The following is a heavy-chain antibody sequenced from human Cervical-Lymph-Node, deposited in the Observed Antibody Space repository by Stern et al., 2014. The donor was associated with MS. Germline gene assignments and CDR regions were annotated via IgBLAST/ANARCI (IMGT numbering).Heavy chain of an antibody. J-gene: IGHJ6*02. Sequence: QVTLKESGPVLVKPTETLTLTCTVSGFSLSNARMGVSWIRQPPGKALEWLAHIFSNDEKSYSTSLKTRLTISKDTSKSQVVLTMTNVDPVDTATYYCARIGSSWYGYYYYYGVDVWGQGTTVTVSS. D-gene: IGHD6-13*01. V-gene: IGHV2-26*01. CDR2: IFSNDEK. CDR1: GFSLSNARMG. CDR3: ARIGSSWYGYYYYYGVDV.